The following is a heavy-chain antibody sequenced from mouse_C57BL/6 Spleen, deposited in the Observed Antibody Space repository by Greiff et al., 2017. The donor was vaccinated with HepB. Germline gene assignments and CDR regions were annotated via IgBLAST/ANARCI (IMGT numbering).Heavy chain of an antibody. J-gene: IGHJ1*03. V-gene: IGHV1-80*01. CDR2: IYPGDGDT. CDR3: AREGEYYRYFDV. CDR1: GYAFSSYW. Sequence: VQLQQSGAELVKPGASVKISCKASGYAFSSYWMNWVKQRPGKGLEWIGQIYPGDGDTNYNGKFKGKATLTADKSSSTAYMQLSSLTSEDSAVYFCAREGEYYRYFDVWGTRTTVTVSS. D-gene: IGHD5-2*01.